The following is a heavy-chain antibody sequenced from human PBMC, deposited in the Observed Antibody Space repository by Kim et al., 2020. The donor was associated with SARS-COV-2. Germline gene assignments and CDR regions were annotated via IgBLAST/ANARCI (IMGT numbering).Heavy chain of an antibody. Sequence: TKYSQKFQGRVTITRDTSASTAYMELSSLRSEDTAVYYCAIFRRSNWFDPWGQGTLVTVSS. D-gene: IGHD3-3*01. J-gene: IGHJ5*02. CDR2: T. CDR3: AIFRRSNWFDP. V-gene: IGHV1-3*01.